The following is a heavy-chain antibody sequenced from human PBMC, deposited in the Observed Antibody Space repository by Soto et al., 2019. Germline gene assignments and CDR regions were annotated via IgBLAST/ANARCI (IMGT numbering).Heavy chain of an antibody. Sequence: SLRVSCAAXGFTFSDYYMSWIRQAPGKGLEWVSYISSSGSTIYYADSVRGRFTISRDNAKNSLYLQMNSLRAEDTAVYYCAREETWIQLWDYWGQGTLVTVSS. CDR2: ISSSGSTI. CDR3: AREETWIQLWDY. J-gene: IGHJ4*01. D-gene: IGHD5-18*01. CDR1: GFTFSDYY. V-gene: IGHV3-11*01.